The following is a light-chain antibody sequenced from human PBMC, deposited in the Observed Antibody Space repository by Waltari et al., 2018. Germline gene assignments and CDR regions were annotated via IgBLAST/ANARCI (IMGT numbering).Light chain of an antibody. Sequence: HSFLTQPPSVSGAPGQRVTISCPGNNSNIGAGFYVHWYQHIPGTAPRLLVNENNRRRTGVPDQFSASKTGTSASLAITGLRSEDDADYYCQSYDSALIGLWVFGGGTKVTVL. CDR3: QSYDSALIGLWV. CDR1: NSNIGAGFY. V-gene: IGLV1-40*01. CDR2: ENN. J-gene: IGLJ3*02.